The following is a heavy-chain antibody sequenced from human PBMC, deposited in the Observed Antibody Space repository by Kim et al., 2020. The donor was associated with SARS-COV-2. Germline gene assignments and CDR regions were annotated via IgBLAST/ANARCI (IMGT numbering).Heavy chain of an antibody. D-gene: IGHD3-3*01. J-gene: IGHJ4*02. CDR3: AKETGRFLATREYYFDY. CDR2: ISGSGGST. V-gene: IGHV3-23*01. CDR1: GFTFSSYA. Sequence: GGSLRLSCAASGFTFSSYAMSWVRQAPGKGLEWVSAISGSGGSTYYADSVKGRFTISRDNSKNTLYLQMNSLRAEDTAVYYCAKETGRFLATREYYFDYWGQGTLVTVSS.